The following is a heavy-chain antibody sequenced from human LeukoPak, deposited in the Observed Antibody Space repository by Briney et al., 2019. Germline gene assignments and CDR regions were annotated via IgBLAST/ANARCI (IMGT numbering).Heavy chain of an antibody. Sequence: PSVTLSLTCTVSGVSITNYYWAWIRQPAGKGLEWIGRMYISGSTNYNPSLKSRVTISIDKSKNQFSLKLRSVTAADTAVYYCARDYLVGAPLDSWGQGTLVTVSS. CDR2: MYISGST. J-gene: IGHJ4*02. CDR3: ARDYLVGAPLDS. V-gene: IGHV4-4*07. CDR1: GVSITNYY. D-gene: IGHD1-26*01.